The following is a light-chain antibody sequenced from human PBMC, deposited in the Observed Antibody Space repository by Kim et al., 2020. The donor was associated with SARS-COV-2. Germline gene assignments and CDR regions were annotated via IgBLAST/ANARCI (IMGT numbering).Light chain of an antibody. CDR1: QNIGSS. CDR2: VAS. CDR3: HQYYAYPRT. Sequence: HRLAITSRATQNIGSSLTLYQPRPDKTPNLLISVASTLLTVVPTRFRGGGSGTEFTLTITFLQSEDFATYFCHQYYAYPRTFGQGAKVDIK. J-gene: IGKJ1*01. V-gene: IGKV1-8*01.